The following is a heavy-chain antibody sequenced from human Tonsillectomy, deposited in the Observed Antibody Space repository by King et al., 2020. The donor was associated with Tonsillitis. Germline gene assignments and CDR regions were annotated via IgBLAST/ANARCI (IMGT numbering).Heavy chain of an antibody. Sequence: TLKESGPALVKPPQTLTLTCTFSGFSLSTSGVCVNWIRQPPGKALEWLARIDWDDDKDFNTSLKTRLTISKDTSKNQVVLTMTNMDPEDTATYYCARSDGDDRGGGHYLDYWGRGTLVTVSS. V-gene: IGHV2-70*11. J-gene: IGHJ4*02. D-gene: IGHD4-17*01. CDR2: IDWDDDK. CDR3: ARSDGDDRGGGHYLDY. CDR1: GFSLSTSGVC.